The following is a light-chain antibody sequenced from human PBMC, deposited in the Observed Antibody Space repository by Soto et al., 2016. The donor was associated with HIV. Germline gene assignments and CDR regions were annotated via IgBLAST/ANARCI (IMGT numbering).Light chain of an antibody. J-gene: IGLJ2*01. CDR2: DDS. CDR3: QVWSSPDLSVWDATTDHPV. CDR1: NIGRKS. Sequence: SVLTQTPSVSVAPGKTATITCGGDNIGRKSVHWYQQKPGRAPVVVIYDDSARPSGIPERFSGSNSDNTATLTITRVEVGDEADYYCQVWSSPDLSVWDATTDHPVFGGGTKLTVL. V-gene: IGLV3-21*04.